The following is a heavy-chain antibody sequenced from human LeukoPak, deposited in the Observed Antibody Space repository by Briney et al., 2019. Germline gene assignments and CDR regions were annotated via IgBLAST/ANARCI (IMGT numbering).Heavy chain of an antibody. J-gene: IGHJ4*02. CDR3: ARETIDEAAGIDY. Sequence: GGSQRLSCAASGFTVSSNYMSWARQAPGKGLEWVSVIYSGGSTYYADSVKGRFTISRDNSKNTLYLQMNSLRAEDTAVYYCARETIDEAAGIDYLGQGTQVTVSS. CDR2: IYSGGST. D-gene: IGHD6-13*01. V-gene: IGHV3-53*01. CDR1: GFTVSSNY.